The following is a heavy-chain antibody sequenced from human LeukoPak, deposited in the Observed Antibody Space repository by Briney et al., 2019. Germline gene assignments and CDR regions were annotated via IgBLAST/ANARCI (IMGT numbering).Heavy chain of an antibody. CDR2: IIPIFGTA. CDR3: ARVPTGLYYFDY. D-gene: IGHD1-14*01. Sequence: SVKVSCKASGGTFSSYAISWVRQAPGQGLEWMGGIIPIFGTANYAQKFQGRVTITADESTSTAYMELSSRRSEDTAVYYCARVPTGLYYFDYWGQGTLVTVSS. CDR1: GGTFSSYA. J-gene: IGHJ4*02. V-gene: IGHV1-69*13.